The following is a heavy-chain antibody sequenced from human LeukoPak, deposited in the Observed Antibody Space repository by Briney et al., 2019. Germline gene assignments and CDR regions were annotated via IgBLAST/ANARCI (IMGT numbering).Heavy chain of an antibody. V-gene: IGHV1-69*06. Sequence: SVKVSCKASGGTFSSYAISWVRQAPGQGLEWTGGIIPIFGTANYAQKFQGRVTITADKSTSTAYMELSSLRSEDTAVYYCAGTREYCSSTSCYEWWFDPWGQGTLVTVSS. J-gene: IGHJ5*02. CDR1: GGTFSSYA. CDR2: IIPIFGTA. CDR3: AGTREYCSSTSCYEWWFDP. D-gene: IGHD2-2*01.